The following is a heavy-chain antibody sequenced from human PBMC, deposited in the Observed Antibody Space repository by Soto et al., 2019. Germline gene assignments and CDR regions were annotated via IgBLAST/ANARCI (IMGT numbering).Heavy chain of an antibody. J-gene: IGHJ4*02. CDR3: ARVSPYSGGYPPLY. Sequence: ASVKVSCKASGFTFTSYAMHWVRQAPGQRLEWMGWINAGNGNTKYSQKFQGRVTITRDTSASTAYMELSSLRSEDTAVYYCARVSPYSGGYPPLYWDQGTLVTVSS. D-gene: IGHD1-26*01. V-gene: IGHV1-3*01. CDR2: INAGNGNT. CDR1: GFTFTSYA.